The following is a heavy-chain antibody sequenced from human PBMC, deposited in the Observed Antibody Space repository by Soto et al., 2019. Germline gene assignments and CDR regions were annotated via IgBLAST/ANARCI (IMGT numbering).Heavy chain of an antibody. D-gene: IGHD3-9*01. CDR2: ISGSGGST. J-gene: IGHJ6*03. CDR1: GFTFSSYA. V-gene: IGHV3-23*01. CDR3: AKGSIDYDILTGSPSVPSHYYMDV. Sequence: EVQLLESGGGLVQPGGSLRLSCAASGFTFSSYAMSWVRQAPGKGLEWVSAISGSGGSTYYADSVKGRFTISRDKSKNTLYLQMNSLRAEDTAVYYCAKGSIDYDILTGSPSVPSHYYMDVWCNGTTVTVSS.